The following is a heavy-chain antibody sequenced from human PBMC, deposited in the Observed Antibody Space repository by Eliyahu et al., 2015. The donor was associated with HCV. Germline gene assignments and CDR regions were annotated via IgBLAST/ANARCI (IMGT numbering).Heavy chain of an antibody. CDR2: IIPIFGTA. J-gene: IGHJ4*02. CDR1: GGTFSSYA. D-gene: IGHD2-15*01. Sequence: QVQLVQSGAEVKKPGSSVKVSCKASGGTFSSYAISWVRXAPGXGFEWMGGIIPIFGTANYAQKFQGRVTITADESTSTAYMELSSLRSEDTAVYYCARDWGNDCSGGSCYWVYWGQGTLVTVSS. V-gene: IGHV1-69*01. CDR3: ARDWGNDCSGGSCYWVY.